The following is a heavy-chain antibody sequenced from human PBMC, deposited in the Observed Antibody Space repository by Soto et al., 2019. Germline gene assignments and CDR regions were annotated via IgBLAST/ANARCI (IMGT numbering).Heavy chain of an antibody. Sequence: GASVKVSCKASGYTFTSYGISWVRQAPGQGLEWMGWISAYNGNTNYAQKLQGRVTMTTDTSTSTAYMELRSLRSDDTAVYHCARSSLYYYGSGDHQDGDYWGQGTLVIVSS. CDR2: ISAYNGNT. CDR1: GYTFTSYG. J-gene: IGHJ4*02. V-gene: IGHV1-18*01. D-gene: IGHD3-10*01. CDR3: ARSSLYYYGSGDHQDGDY.